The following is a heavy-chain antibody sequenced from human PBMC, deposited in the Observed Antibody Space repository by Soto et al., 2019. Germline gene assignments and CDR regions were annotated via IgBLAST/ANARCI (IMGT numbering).Heavy chain of an antibody. CDR1: GFTFSNYA. D-gene: IGHD3-10*01. CDR3: AKGSAFECKGAICYPFDH. CDR2: VIGSGVNV. V-gene: IGHV3-23*01. Sequence: GSLRLSCTASGFTFSNYAINWVRLAPGKRLEWVSSVIGSGVNVFYADSVKGRFTISRDNSKNTVYLEMNSLRADDTAEYFCAKGSAFECKGAICYPFDHWGRGTLVTVSS. J-gene: IGHJ4*02.